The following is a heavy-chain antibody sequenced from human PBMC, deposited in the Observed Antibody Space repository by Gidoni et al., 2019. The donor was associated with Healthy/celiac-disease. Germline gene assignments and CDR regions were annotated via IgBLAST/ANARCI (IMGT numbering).Heavy chain of an antibody. V-gene: IGHV4-61*02. CDR2: IYTSGST. D-gene: IGHD6-13*01. Sequence: QVQLQESGPGLVKPSQTLSLTCTVSGGPISSRSYYWSWIRQPAGKGLEWIGRIYTSGSTNYNPSLKSRVTISVDTSKNQFSLKLSSVTAADTAVYYCARASLIAAAARDAFDIWGQGTMVTVSS. J-gene: IGHJ3*02. CDR3: ARASLIAAAARDAFDI. CDR1: GGPISSRSYY.